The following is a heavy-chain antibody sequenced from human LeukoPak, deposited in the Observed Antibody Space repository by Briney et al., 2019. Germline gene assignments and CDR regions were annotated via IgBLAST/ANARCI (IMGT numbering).Heavy chain of an antibody. Sequence: SETLSLTCAVYGGSLSGYYWSWIRQPPGQGLEWIGEINHSGSTSYNPSLKSRVTISVDTSKNQFSLKLTSVTAADTAVFYCARHKTGARGFDIWGQGTMVTVSS. CDR2: INHSGST. J-gene: IGHJ3*02. CDR3: ARHKTGARGFDI. V-gene: IGHV4-34*01. CDR1: GGSLSGYY. D-gene: IGHD3-10*01.